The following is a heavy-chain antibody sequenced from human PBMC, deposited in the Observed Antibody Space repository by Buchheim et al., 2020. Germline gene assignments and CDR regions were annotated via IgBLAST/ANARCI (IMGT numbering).Heavy chain of an antibody. D-gene: IGHD3-22*01. J-gene: IGHJ5*02. CDR3: ARDYDTSGGS. Sequence: EVQLVESGGGLVQPGGSLRLSCAASGFTFSTYWMHWVRQAPGKGLVWVARINGDATTITYADSVKGRFTISRDNAKNTVSLQMIRLRAEETAVYYCARDYDTSGGSWGQGTL. CDR2: INGDATTI. V-gene: IGHV3-74*01. CDR1: GFTFSTYW.